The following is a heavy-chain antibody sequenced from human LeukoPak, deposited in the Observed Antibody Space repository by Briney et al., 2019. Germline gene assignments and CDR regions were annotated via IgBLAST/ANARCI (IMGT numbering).Heavy chain of an antibody. Sequence: GGSLRLSCAASGFTFSSYDMHWVRQATGKGLEWVSAIGTAGDTYYPGSVKGRFTISRENAKNSLYLQMNSLRAGDTAVYYCARDRSYCSGGSCSPYGMDVWGQGTTVTVSS. CDR3: ARDRSYCSGGSCSPYGMDV. CDR1: GFTFSSYD. V-gene: IGHV3-13*01. D-gene: IGHD2-15*01. CDR2: IGTAGDT. J-gene: IGHJ6*02.